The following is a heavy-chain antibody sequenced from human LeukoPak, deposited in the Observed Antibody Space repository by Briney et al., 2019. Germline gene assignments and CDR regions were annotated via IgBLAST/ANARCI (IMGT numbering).Heavy chain of an antibody. Sequence: PSETLSLTCTVSGGSISSYYWSWIRQPPGKGLEWIGYIYYSGSTNYNPSLKSRVTISVDTSKNQFSLKLSSVTAADTAVYYCARDSSTVVTPYYYYYYGMDVWGQGTTVTVSS. CDR3: ARDSSTVVTPYYYYYYGMDV. J-gene: IGHJ6*02. CDR2: IYYSGST. V-gene: IGHV4-59*01. CDR1: GGSISSYY. D-gene: IGHD4-23*01.